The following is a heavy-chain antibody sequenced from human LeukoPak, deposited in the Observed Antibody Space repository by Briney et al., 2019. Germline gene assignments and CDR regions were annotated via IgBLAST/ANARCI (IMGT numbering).Heavy chain of an antibody. CDR3: ARGRVSSDYASAWFDP. CDR2: IYTSGST. J-gene: IGHJ5*02. D-gene: IGHD4/OR15-4a*01. CDR1: GGSISSYY. V-gene: IGHV4-4*07. Sequence: SETLSLTCTVSGGSISSYYWSWIRQPAGKGLEWIGRIYTSGSTNYNPSLKSRVTISVDKSKNQFSLKLSSLTAADTAVYYCARGRVSSDYASAWFDPWGQGTLVTVSS.